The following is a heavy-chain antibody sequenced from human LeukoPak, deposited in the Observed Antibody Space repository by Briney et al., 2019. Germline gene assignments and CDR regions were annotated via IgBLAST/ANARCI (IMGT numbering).Heavy chain of an antibody. J-gene: IGHJ4*02. D-gene: IGHD3-22*01. Sequence: GGSLRLSCAASGFTFSSYAMHWVRQAPGKGLEWVAAISYDGSNKYYADSVKGRFTISRDNSKNTLYLQMNSLRAEDTAVYYCARASYYDSSGSYDYWGQGTLVTVSS. V-gene: IGHV3-30-3*01. CDR3: ARASYYDSSGSYDY. CDR2: ISYDGSNK. CDR1: GFTFSSYA.